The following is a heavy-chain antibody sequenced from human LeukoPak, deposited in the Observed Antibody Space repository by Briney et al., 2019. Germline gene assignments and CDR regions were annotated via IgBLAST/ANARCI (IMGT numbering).Heavy chain of an antibody. Sequence: PGGSLRLSCAASGFTFSSYAMSWVRHAPGKGLEWVSTLSGSGGSTYYADSVKGRYTISRDNSKNTLNLQMNSLRAEDTAVYYCAKDLDVLGFGDPYWGQGTLVTVSS. D-gene: IGHD3-10*01. V-gene: IGHV3-23*01. J-gene: IGHJ4*02. CDR1: GFTFSSYA. CDR3: AKDLDVLGFGDPY. CDR2: LSGSGGST.